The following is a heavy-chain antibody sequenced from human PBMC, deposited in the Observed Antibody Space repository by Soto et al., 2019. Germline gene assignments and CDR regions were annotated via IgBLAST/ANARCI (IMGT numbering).Heavy chain of an antibody. CDR3: ARDRVAAPDWFDP. J-gene: IGHJ5*02. D-gene: IGHD6-6*01. CDR1: GFTFTSSA. Sequence: AASVKGSFKASGFTFTSSAFNWVRQARGQGLEWMGWISAYNGKTNYAQKLQGRVTMTTDTSTSTAYMELRSLRSDDTAVYYCARDRVAAPDWFDPWGQGTLVTVSS. CDR2: ISAYNGKT. V-gene: IGHV1-18*01.